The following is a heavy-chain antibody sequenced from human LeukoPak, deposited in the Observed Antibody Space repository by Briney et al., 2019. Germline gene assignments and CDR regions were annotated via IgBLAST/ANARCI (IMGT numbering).Heavy chain of an antibody. CDR2: ISGSGGST. J-gene: IGHJ4*02. Sequence: PGGSLRLSCAASGFTFSSYAMSWVRQAPGKGLEWVSAISGSGGSTYYADSVKGRFTTSRDNSKNTLYLQMNSLRAEDTAVYYCAKIWGRSSFNDYWGQGTLVTVSS. CDR3: AKIWGRSSFNDY. V-gene: IGHV3-23*01. CDR1: GFTFSSYA. D-gene: IGHD6-6*01.